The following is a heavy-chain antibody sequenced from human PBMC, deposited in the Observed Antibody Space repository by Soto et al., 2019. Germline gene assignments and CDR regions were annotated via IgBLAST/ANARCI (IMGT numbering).Heavy chain of an antibody. CDR2: IWYDGSNK. V-gene: IGHV3-33*01. CDR3: ARDRGYYGMDV. D-gene: IGHD3-10*01. CDR1: GFTFSSYG. Sequence: QVQLVESGGGVVQPGRSLRLSCAASGFTFSSYGMHWVRQAPGKGLEWVAVIWYDGSNKYYADSVKGRFTISRDNSKNTLYLQMNSLTAEDTAVYYCARDRGYYGMDVWGQGTTVTVSS. J-gene: IGHJ6*02.